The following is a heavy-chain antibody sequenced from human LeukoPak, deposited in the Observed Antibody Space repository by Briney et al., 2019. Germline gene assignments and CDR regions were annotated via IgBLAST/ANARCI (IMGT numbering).Heavy chain of an antibody. D-gene: IGHD6-13*01. Sequence: KTSETLSLTCAVYGGSFSGYYWSWIRQPPGKGLEWIGEINHSGSTNYNPSLKSRVTISVDTSKNQFSLKLSSVTAADTAVYYCARGRGEQQLVFRHYDYWGQGTLVTVSS. CDR1: GGSFSGYY. J-gene: IGHJ4*02. V-gene: IGHV4-34*01. CDR3: ARGRGEQQLVFRHYDY. CDR2: INHSGST.